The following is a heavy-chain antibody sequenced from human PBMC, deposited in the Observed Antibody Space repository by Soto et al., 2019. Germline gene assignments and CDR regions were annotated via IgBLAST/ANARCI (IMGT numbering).Heavy chain of an antibody. V-gene: IGHV3-30-3*01. CDR3: ARAYEGDSFDY. CDR2: ISYDGSNK. Sequence: QVQLVESGGGVVQPGRSLRLSCAASGFTFSSYAMHWVRQAPGKGLEWVAVISYDGSNKYYADSVKGRFTISRDNSKNTLYLQMNSLRADDTAVYYCARAYEGDSFDYWGQGTLVTVSS. J-gene: IGHJ4*02. D-gene: IGHD3-16*01. CDR1: GFTFSSYA.